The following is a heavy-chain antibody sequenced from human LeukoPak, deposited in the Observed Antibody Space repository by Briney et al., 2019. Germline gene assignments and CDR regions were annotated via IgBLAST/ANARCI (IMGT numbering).Heavy chain of an antibody. Sequence: ASVTASCKASGYTFTSYDINWVRQAPGQGLEWMGWMNPNSGNTDYAQKFQGRVTITRNTSISTAYMELSSLRSEDTAVYYCARGGRGGYDFWSGYYRSYYMDVWGKGTTVTVSS. V-gene: IGHV1-8*03. CDR1: GYTFTSYD. J-gene: IGHJ6*03. CDR3: ARGGRGGYDFWSGYYRSYYMDV. D-gene: IGHD3-3*01. CDR2: MNPNSGNT.